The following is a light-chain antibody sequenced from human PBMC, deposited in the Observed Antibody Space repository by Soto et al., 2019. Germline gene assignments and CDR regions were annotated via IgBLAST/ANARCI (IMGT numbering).Light chain of an antibody. CDR2: EVT. Sequence: QSALTPPASVSGSPGQSIPISCTGTSGDIGSYNRVSWYQQHPGKAPKLIIYEVTDRPSGVSNRFSGSKSGNTASLTISGLQAEDEAEYYCSSYTNINTRACVFGTGTKLTVL. V-gene: IGLV2-14*01. J-gene: IGLJ1*01. CDR1: SGDIGSYNR. CDR3: SSYTNINTRACV.